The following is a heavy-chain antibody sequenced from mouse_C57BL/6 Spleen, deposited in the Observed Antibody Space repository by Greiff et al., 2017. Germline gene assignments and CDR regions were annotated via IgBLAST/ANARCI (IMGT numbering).Heavy chain of an antibody. J-gene: IGHJ4*01. V-gene: IGHV14-2*01. D-gene: IGHD1-1*01. CDR2: IDPEDGET. CDR3: ASVVATDAMDY. CDR1: GFNIKDYY. Sequence: DVQLVESGAELVKPGASVKLSCTASGFNIKDYYMHWVKQRTEQGLEWIGRIDPEDGETKYAPKFQGKATITADTSSNTAYLQLSSLTSEDTAVYYCASVVATDAMDYWGQGTSVTVSS.